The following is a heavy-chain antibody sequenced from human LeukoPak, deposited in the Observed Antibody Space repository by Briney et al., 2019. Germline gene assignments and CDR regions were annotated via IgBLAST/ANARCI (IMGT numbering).Heavy chain of an antibody. CDR2: IYYSGSS. V-gene: IGHV4-39*01. J-gene: IGHJ6*03. CDR1: GGSTSSSTHY. Sequence: KPSETLSLTCTVSGGSTSSSTHYWGWIRQAPGKRLECIGTIYYSGSSYYNPSLKSRVTMSVDTSKNQFSLRLSSVTAADTAVYYCARLPAITTYYYYYMDVWGKGPMATVSS. CDR3: ARLPAITTYYYYYMDV. D-gene: IGHD3-16*01.